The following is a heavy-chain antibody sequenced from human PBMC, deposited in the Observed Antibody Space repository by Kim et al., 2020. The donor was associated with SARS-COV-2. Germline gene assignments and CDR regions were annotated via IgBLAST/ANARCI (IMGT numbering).Heavy chain of an antibody. Sequence: SVKVSCKASGGTFSSYTISWVRQAPGQGLEWMGRIIPILGIANYAQKFQGRVTITADKSTSTAYMELSSLRSEDTAVYYCARIAGRTTGQSPSDYWGQGTLVTVSS. CDR3: ARIAGRTTGQSPSDY. CDR1: GGTFSSYT. V-gene: IGHV1-69*02. J-gene: IGHJ4*02. D-gene: IGHD1-7*01. CDR2: IIPILGIA.